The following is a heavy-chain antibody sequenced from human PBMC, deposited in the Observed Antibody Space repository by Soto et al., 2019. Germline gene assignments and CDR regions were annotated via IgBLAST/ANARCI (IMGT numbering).Heavy chain of an antibody. D-gene: IGHD3-16*01. J-gene: IGHJ5*02. CDR1: GYTFTSYG. V-gene: IGHV1-18*01. CDR2: ISTYNGNT. CDR3: ARAKVLITPNWFDP. Sequence: ASVKVSCKASGYTFTSYGITWVRQAPGQGLEYLGWISTYNGNTDFAQKVQNRVTLTTDTSTSTAYMELRSLRPDDTAVYYCARAKVLITPNWFDPWGRGTLVTVSS.